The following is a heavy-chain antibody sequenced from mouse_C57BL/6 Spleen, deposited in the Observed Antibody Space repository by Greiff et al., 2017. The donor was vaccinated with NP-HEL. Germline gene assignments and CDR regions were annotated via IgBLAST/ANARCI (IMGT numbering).Heavy chain of an antibody. CDR2: IHPSDSDT. CDR1: GYTFTSYW. CDR3: AMGAAMDY. V-gene: IGHV1-74*01. J-gene: IGHJ4*01. Sequence: VKLQESGPELVKPGASVKVSCKASGYTFTSYWMHWVKQRPGQGLEWIGRIHPSDSDTNYNQKFKGKATLTVEKSSSTAYMQLSSLTSEDSAVYYCAMGAAMDYWGQGTSVTVAS.